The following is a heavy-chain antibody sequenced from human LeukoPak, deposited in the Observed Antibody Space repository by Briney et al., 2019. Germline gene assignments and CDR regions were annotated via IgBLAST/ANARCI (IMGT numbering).Heavy chain of an antibody. V-gene: IGHV4-30-2*01. Sequence: SSETLSLTCAVSGGSISSGGYSWSWIRQPPGKGLEWIGYIYHSGSTYYSPSLKSRVTISIDTSKNQFYLKLSSATAADTAVYYCARNQLLPFDVFNLWGQGTMVTVSS. D-gene: IGHD1-1*01. CDR3: ARNQLLPFDVFNL. CDR2: IYHSGST. J-gene: IGHJ3*01. CDR1: GGSISSGGYS.